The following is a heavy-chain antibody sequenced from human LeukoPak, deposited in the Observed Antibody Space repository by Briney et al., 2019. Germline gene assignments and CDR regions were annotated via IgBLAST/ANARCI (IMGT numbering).Heavy chain of an antibody. V-gene: IGHV3-66*01. CDR1: GFTVSTNY. CDR2: TYTGGYT. Sequence: PGGSLRLSCAASGFTVSTNYMIWVRQAPGKGLECVSVTYTGGYTNYADSVKGRFTISRDNSKNTLYLQMSSLRAEDTAVYYCARGRVIYDSSGYSYYFDYWGQGTLVTVSS. CDR3: ARGRVIYDSSGYSYYFDY. D-gene: IGHD3-22*01. J-gene: IGHJ4*02.